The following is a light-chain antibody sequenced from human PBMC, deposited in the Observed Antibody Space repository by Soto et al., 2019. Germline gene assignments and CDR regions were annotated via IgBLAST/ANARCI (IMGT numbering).Light chain of an antibody. J-gene: IGLJ2*01. CDR1: SSNIGAGFD. CDR3: QSYDSSLIGSV. CDR2: ANS. Sequence: QSVLTQPPSVSGAPGQRVTISCTGSSSNIGAGFDVHWYQHLPRAAPKLLIYANSNRPSGVPDRFSGSKSGNSASLAITGLLAEDDADYYCQSYDSSLIGSVFGGGTKLTVL. V-gene: IGLV1-40*01.